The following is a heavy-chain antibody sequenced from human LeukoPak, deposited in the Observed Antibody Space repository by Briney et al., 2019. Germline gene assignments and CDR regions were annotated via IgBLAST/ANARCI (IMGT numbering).Heavy chain of an antibody. CDR3: AGIEDSRDGYNCDY. Sequence: GGSLQISCKGSGYSFTSYWIGWVRPMPGKGLEWMGIIYPGDSDTRYSPSFQGQVTISADKSISTAYLQWSSLKASDTAMYYCAGIEDSRDGYNCDYWGQGTLVTVSS. V-gene: IGHV5-51*01. D-gene: IGHD5-24*01. J-gene: IGHJ4*02. CDR2: IYPGDSDT. CDR1: GYSFTSYW.